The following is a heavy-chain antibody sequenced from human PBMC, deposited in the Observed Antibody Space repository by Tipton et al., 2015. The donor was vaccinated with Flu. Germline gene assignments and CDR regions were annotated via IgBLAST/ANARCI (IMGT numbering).Heavy chain of an antibody. D-gene: IGHD3-10*01. Sequence: TLSLTCTVSGYSISSSYYWGWIRQPPGKGLEWIGSIYYSGSTYYNPSLKSRVTISVDTSKNQFSLKLSSVTAADTAVYYCARGGGELLWFGELGPFDYWGQGTLVTVSS. CDR1: GYSISSSYY. CDR3: ARGGGELLWFGELGPFDY. V-gene: IGHV4-38-2*02. CDR2: IYYSGST. J-gene: IGHJ4*02.